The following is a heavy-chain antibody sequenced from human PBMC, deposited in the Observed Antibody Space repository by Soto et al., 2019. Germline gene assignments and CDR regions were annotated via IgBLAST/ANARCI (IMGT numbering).Heavy chain of an antibody. J-gene: IGHJ3*02. CDR3: AKATATSGGAFEI. CDR2: ILVGGST. CDR1: GFICSSYD. D-gene: IGHD1-1*01. Sequence: GGSLRLSCAVSGFICSSYDMSWVRQAPGKGLEWVSTILVGGSTHYEDSVKGRVTISRDTSKNTVYLHMNSLTAGDTAFYYCAKATATSGGAFEIYGQGTMVTVSS. V-gene: IGHV3-23*01.